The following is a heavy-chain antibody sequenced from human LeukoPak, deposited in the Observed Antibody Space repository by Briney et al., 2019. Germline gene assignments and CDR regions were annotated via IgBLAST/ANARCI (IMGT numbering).Heavy chain of an antibody. CDR1: GYIFTSND. V-gene: IGHV1-8*01. D-gene: IGHD1-26*01. Sequence: RASVKVSCKASGYIFTSNDINWVRQAPGQGPEWMGWMNPNSGNTGYAQKFQGRVTLTRNTSISTAYMELSSLRSEDTAVYYCATGDGSGSLYFDYWGQGTLVTVSS. J-gene: IGHJ4*02. CDR3: ATGDGSGSLYFDY. CDR2: MNPNSGNT.